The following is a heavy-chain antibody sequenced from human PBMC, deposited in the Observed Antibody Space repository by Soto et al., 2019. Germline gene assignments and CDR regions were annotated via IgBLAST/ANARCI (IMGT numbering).Heavy chain of an antibody. CDR2: IYSGGST. V-gene: IGHV3-53*01. Sequence: EVQLVESGGGLIQPGGSLRLSCAASGFTVSSNYMSWVRQAPGKGLEWVSVIYSGGSTYYADSVKGRFTISRDNSKNTRDLQRNSRRGEDTGVYYCAGGADSSGYYGDWGQATLVTVSS. J-gene: IGHJ4*02. CDR3: AGGADSSGYYGD. CDR1: GFTVSSNY. D-gene: IGHD3-22*01.